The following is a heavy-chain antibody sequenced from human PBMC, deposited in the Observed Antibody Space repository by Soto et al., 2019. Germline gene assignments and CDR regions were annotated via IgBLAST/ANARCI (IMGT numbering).Heavy chain of an antibody. Sequence: ASVKVSCKASGGTFSSYPINWVRQAPGQGLEWMGGIIPFFGTTHSAQKFQGRVTITADESTSTAYMELSSLRSEDTAVYYCASRPVMEVAQYGNWFDPWGQGTLVTVSS. V-gene: IGHV1-69*13. CDR1: GGTFSSYP. D-gene: IGHD2-15*01. J-gene: IGHJ5*02. CDR3: ASRPVMEVAQYGNWFDP. CDR2: IIPFFGTT.